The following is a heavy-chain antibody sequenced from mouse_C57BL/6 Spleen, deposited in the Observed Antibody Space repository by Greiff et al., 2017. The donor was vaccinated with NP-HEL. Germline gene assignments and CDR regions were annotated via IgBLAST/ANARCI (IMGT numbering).Heavy chain of an antibody. J-gene: IGHJ2*01. Sequence: VQLQQSGAELVKPGASVKLSCTASGFNIKDYYMHWVKQRTEQGLEWIGRIDPEDGETKYATKFQGKATITADTSSNTAYLQLSSLTSEDSAVYYCAREGGSSIYYFDYWGQGTTLTVSS. CDR2: IDPEDGET. CDR3: AREGGSSIYYFDY. CDR1: GFNIKDYY. V-gene: IGHV14-2*01. D-gene: IGHD1-1*01.